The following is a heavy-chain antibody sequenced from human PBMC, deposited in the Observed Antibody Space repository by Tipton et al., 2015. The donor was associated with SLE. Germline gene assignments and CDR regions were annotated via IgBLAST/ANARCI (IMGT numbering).Heavy chain of an antibody. V-gene: IGHV1-2*06. Sequence: QSGPEVKKPGASVKVSCKASGYTFTGYYMHWVRQAPGQGLEWMGRINPNSGGTNYAQKFQGRVTMTRDTSISTACMELSRLRSDDTAVYYCARGTMALDTMVQPLGYWGQGTLVTVSS. CDR3: ARGTMALDTMVQPLGY. J-gene: IGHJ4*02. CDR2: INPNSGGT. CDR1: GYTFTGYY. D-gene: IGHD3-10*01.